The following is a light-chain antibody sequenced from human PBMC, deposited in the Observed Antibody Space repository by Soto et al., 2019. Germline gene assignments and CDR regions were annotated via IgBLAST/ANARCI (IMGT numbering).Light chain of an antibody. J-gene: IGKJ1*01. V-gene: IGKV3-20*01. CDR1: QSVTNY. Sequence: VLTQSPGTLSLSPGERATLSCRASQSVTNYLVWYQQKAGQAPRLLIYGASSRAPGIPDRFSGSGSGTDFTLTINRLGPEDSAVYYCQQYGSLSWTFGQGTKVEIK. CDR2: GAS. CDR3: QQYGSLSWT.